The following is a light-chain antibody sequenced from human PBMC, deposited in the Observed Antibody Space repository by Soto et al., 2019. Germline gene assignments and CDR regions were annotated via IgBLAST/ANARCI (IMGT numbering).Light chain of an antibody. CDR2: RAS. J-gene: IGKJ1*01. CDR3: MQGTRWPPT. Sequence: DVVMTQSPLSLPVTLGQPASISCRSSQSIVYSDGQAYLSWFQQRPGQSPRRLIYRASNRDTGVPDRFSGSGSGTDFTLQIDRVEAEDVGIYYCMQGTRWPPTCGRGTRVEIK. CDR1: QSIVYSDGQAY. V-gene: IGKV2-30*01.